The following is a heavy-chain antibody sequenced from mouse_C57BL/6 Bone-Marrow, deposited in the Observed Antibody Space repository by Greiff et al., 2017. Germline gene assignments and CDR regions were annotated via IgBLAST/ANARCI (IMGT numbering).Heavy chain of an antibody. CDR2: INPYNGGT. CDR1: GYTFTDYY. J-gene: IGHJ3*01. Sequence: EVQLQQSGPVLVKPGASVKMSCKASGYTFTDYYMNWVKQSHGKSLEWIGVINPYNGGTSYNQKFKGKATLTVDKSSSTAYMELNSLTSEDSAVYYCATYYSNYGFAYWGQGTLVTVSA. CDR3: ATYYSNYGFAY. V-gene: IGHV1-19*01. D-gene: IGHD2-5*01.